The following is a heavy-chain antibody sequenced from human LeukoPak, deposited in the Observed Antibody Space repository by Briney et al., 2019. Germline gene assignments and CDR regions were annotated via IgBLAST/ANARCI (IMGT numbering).Heavy chain of an antibody. CDR3: ASSPKATYLLFFDY. CDR1: GGSFSGYY. Sequence: KPSETLSLTCAVYGGSFSGYYWSWIRQPPGKGLEWIGEINHSGSTNYNPSLKSRVTISVDTSKNQFSLKLSSVTAADTAVYYCASSPKATYLLFFDYWGQGTLVTVSS. CDR2: INHSGST. J-gene: IGHJ4*02. D-gene: IGHD2/OR15-2a*01. V-gene: IGHV4-34*01.